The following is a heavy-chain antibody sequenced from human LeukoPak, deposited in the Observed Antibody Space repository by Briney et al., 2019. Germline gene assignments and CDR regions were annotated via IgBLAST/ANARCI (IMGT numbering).Heavy chain of an antibody. CDR1: GLAVSSNY. D-gene: IGHD6-19*01. CDR3: ARFSSGWSPSGFDY. J-gene: IGHJ4*02. Sequence: GGSLRLSCAASGLAVSSNYVSWVRQAPGKGLEWVSVIYSGGSTYYADSVKGRFTISRDNAKNTLYLQMNSLRVEDTAVYYCARFSSGWSPSGFDYWGQGTLVTVSS. CDR2: IYSGGST. V-gene: IGHV3-66*01.